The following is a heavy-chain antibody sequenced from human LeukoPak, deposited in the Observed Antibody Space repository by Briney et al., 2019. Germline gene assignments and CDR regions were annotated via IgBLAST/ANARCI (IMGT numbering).Heavy chain of an antibody. Sequence: GASVKVSCKASGYTFTSYDITWVRQATGQGLEWMGWMNPNSGNTGYAQKFQGRVTMTRSTSINTAYMELSSLTFEDTAVYYCTRSVRNGHIDYWGQGTLVTVSS. CDR2: MNPNSGNT. CDR1: GYTFTSYD. V-gene: IGHV1-8*01. J-gene: IGHJ4*02. CDR3: TRSVRNGHIDY. D-gene: IGHD2-21*01.